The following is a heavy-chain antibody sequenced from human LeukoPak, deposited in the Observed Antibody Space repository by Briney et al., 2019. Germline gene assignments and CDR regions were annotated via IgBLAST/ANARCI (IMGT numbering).Heavy chain of an antibody. CDR1: SFSFSSYA. V-gene: IGHV3-23*01. CDR2: INDSGGTT. D-gene: IGHD3-10*01. CDR3: ARDLYVTMVRGAPDY. J-gene: IGHJ4*02. Sequence: QAGGSLRLSCAASSFSFSSYAMSWVRQAPGQGLEWVSTINDSGGTTYYADSVKGRFTISRDNSKNTLYMQMNSLRAEDTAVYYCARDLYVTMVRGAPDYWGQGTLVTVSS.